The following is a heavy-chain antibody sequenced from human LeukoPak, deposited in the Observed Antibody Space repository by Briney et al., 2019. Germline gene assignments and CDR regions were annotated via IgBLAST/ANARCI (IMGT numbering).Heavy chain of an antibody. V-gene: IGHV4-61*01. Sequence: PSETLSLTCTVSGGSVSSGSYYWSWIRQPPGKGPEWIGYIYYSGSTNYNPSLKSRVTISVDTSKNQFSLKLSSVTAADTAVYYCARGSWIQLWLTADYWGQGTLVTVSS. D-gene: IGHD5-18*01. CDR2: IYYSGST. J-gene: IGHJ4*02. CDR1: GGSVSSGSYY. CDR3: ARGSWIQLWLTADY.